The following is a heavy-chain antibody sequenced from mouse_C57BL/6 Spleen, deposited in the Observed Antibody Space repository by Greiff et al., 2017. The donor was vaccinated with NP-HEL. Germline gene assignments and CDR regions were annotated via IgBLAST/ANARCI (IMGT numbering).Heavy chain of an antibody. V-gene: IGHV1-72*01. CDR2: IDPNSGGT. D-gene: IGHD1-1*01. CDR1: GYTFTSYW. CDR3: ASWYYGSSPYAMDY. Sequence: QVQLKQSGAELVKPGASVKLSCKASGYTFTSYWMHWVKQRPGRGLEWIGRIDPNSGGTKYNEKFKSKATLTVDKPSSTAYMQLSSLTSEDSAVYYCASWYYGSSPYAMDYWGQGTSVTVSS. J-gene: IGHJ4*01.